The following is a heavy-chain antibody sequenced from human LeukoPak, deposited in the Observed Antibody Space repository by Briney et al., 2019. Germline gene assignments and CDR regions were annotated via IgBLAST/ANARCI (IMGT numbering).Heavy chain of an antibody. Sequence: SGPTLVNPTQTLTLTCTFSGFSLSTSGVGVGWIRQPPGKALGWLALIYWNDDKRYSPSLKSRLTITKDTSKNQVVLTMTNMDPVDTATYYSAHRDYSGWTLYFDYWGQGTLVTVSS. CDR3: AHRDYSGWTLYFDY. CDR2: IYWNDDK. D-gene: IGHD6-19*01. J-gene: IGHJ4*02. CDR1: GFSLSTSGVG. V-gene: IGHV2-5*01.